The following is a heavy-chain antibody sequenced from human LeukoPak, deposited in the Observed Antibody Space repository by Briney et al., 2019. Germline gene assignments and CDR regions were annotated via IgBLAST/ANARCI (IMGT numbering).Heavy chain of an antibody. CDR2: IYSPGTT. Sequence: KPSETLSLTCTVSGGSVSSYYWSWIRQPPGKGLEWIGYIYSPGTTNYNPSLKSRVSFSVDTSKNQFSLNLNSVTAADTAIYYCARNQTSYDSWSGSRTGSHQAFDVWGQGRLVTVSS. CDR3: ARNQTSYDSWSGSRTGSHQAFDV. V-gene: IGHV4-59*02. CDR1: GGSVSSYY. D-gene: IGHD3-3*01. J-gene: IGHJ3*01.